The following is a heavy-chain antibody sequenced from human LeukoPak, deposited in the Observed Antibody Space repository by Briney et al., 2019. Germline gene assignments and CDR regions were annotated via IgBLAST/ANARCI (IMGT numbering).Heavy chain of an antibody. CDR3: ARHLRYSGYNYCFDP. V-gene: IGHV4-4*02. CDR1: GGSITTTNF. Sequence: SGTLSLTCGVSGGSITTTNFWSWVRQPPGGGLEWIGEISLRGRTQYNPSLKSRVNISIDESKNHLYLSLASVTAADTAVYYCARHLRYSGYNYCFDPWGQGTLVTVSS. CDR2: ISLRGRT. J-gene: IGHJ5*02. D-gene: IGHD5-12*01.